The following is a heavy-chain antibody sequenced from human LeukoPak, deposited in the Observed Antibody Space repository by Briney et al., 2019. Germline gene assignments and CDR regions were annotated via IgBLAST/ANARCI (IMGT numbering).Heavy chain of an antibody. D-gene: IGHD6-13*01. CDR2: IYTSGST. J-gene: IGHJ4*02. CDR3: ARGWVSDY. V-gene: IGHV4-61*02. Sequence: TSETLSLTCTVSGGSISSSSYYWGWIRQPAGKGLEWIGRIYTSGSTNYNPSLKSRVTMSVDTSKNQFSLKLSSVTAAGTAVYYCARGWVSDYWGQGTLVTVSS. CDR1: GGSISSSSYY.